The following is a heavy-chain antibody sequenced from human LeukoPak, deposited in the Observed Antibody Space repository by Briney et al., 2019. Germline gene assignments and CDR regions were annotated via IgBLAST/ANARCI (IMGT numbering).Heavy chain of an antibody. V-gene: IGHV4-34*01. D-gene: IGHD3-9*01. CDR1: GGSFSGYY. Sequence: SETLSLTCAVYGGSFSGYYWSWIRQPPGKGLEWIGEINHSGSTNCNPSLKSRVTISVDTSKNQFSLKLSSVTAADTAVYYCARGKRYFDWLWLDPWGQGTLVTVSS. CDR2: INHSGST. CDR3: ARGKRYFDWLWLDP. J-gene: IGHJ5*02.